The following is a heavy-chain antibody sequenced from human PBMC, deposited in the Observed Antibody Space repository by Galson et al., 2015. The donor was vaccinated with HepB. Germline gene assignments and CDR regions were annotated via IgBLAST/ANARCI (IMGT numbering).Heavy chain of an antibody. D-gene: IGHD5-18*01. Sequence: ETLSLTCAVYGGSFSGYYWSWIRQPPGKGLEWIGEINHSGSTNYNPSLKSRVTISVDTSKNQFSLKLSSVTAADTAVYYCARDRRGYSYGAFDYWGQGTLVTVSS. V-gene: IGHV4-34*01. J-gene: IGHJ4*02. CDR3: ARDRRGYSYGAFDY. CDR2: INHSGST. CDR1: GGSFSGYY.